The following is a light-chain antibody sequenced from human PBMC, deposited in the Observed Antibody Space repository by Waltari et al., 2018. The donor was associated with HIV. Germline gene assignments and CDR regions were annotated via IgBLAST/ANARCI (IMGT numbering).Light chain of an antibody. J-gene: IGKJ3*01. CDR3: QQYYSSPWN. CDR2: WAS. CDR1: QSFLYSSNNRNH. Sequence: DIVMTQSPDSLAVSLGERATINCKSSQSFLYSSNNRNHLAWYQQKPGQPPRLLIYWASTRESGVPDRFSGSGSGTDFTLTISSLQAEDVAVYYCQQYYSSPWNFGPGTKVDIK. V-gene: IGKV4-1*01.